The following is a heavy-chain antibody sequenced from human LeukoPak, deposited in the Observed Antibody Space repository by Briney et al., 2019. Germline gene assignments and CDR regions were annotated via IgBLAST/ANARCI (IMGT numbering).Heavy chain of an antibody. CDR3: TSNDFWSTY. D-gene: IGHD3-3*01. Sequence: PGGPLRLSCAASGFTFSGSSLQWVRQASRKGLELRGRIRGRPNSYAAANAAGVKSMFRVSSDDSKNTAYLQMNSLKTEDTAVYYCTSNDFWSTYWGQGTLVTVSS. V-gene: IGHV3-73*01. CDR2: IRGRPNSYAA. J-gene: IGHJ4*02. CDR1: GFTFSGSS.